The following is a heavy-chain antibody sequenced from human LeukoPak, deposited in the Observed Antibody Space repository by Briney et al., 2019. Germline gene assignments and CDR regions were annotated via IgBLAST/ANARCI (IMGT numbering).Heavy chain of an antibody. J-gene: IGHJ6*02. CDR3: ARSYGSGSYFGYYYGMDV. V-gene: IGHV1-2*04. Sequence: GASVKVSCKASGYTFTGYYMHWVRQAPGQGLEWMGWINPNSGGTNYAQKFQGWVTMTRDTSISTAYMELSRLRSDDTVVYYRARSYGSGSYFGYYYGMDVWGQGTTVTVSS. CDR2: INPNSGGT. CDR1: GYTFTGYY. D-gene: IGHD3-10*01.